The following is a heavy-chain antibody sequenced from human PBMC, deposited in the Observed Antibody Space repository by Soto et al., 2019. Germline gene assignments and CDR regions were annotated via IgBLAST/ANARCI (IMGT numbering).Heavy chain of an antibody. D-gene: IGHD3-16*02. CDR3: AKDLDYDYVWGSYRSDGFEP. J-gene: IGHJ5*02. V-gene: IGHV3-23*01. CDR2: ISGSGGST. CDR1: GFTFSSYA. Sequence: GGSLRLSCAASGFTFSSYAMSWVRQAPGKGLEWVSAISGSGGSTYYADSVKGRFTISRDNSKNTLYLQMNSLRAEDTAVYYCAKDLDYDYVWGSYRSDGFEPWGQGTLVTVSS.